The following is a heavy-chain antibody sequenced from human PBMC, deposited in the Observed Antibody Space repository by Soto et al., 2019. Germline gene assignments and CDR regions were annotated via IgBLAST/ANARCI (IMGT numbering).Heavy chain of an antibody. J-gene: IGHJ4*02. CDR3: ARDRAGDCSGWDGGFDY. D-gene: IGHD6-19*01. CDR2: INAGNGNT. Sequence: QVQLVQSGAEVKKPGASVKVSCKASGYTCTSYAMHWVRQAPGQRLEWMGWINAGNGNTKYSQKFQGRVTITRDTSASTAYMELSSLRSEDTAVYYCARDRAGDCSGWDGGFDYWGQGTLVTVSS. V-gene: IGHV1-3*01. CDR1: GYTCTSYA.